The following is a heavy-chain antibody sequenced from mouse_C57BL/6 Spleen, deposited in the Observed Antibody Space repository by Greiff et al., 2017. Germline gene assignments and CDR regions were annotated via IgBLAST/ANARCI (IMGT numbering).Heavy chain of an antibody. Sequence: VMLVESGPGLVQPSQSLSISCTVSGFTLTSYGVHWVRQSPGKGLEWLGVLWRGGCTDYYAAFISRLSISKDNSTSQVFFKMNSLQADDTAIYYCARNCDYEGAMDYWGQGTSVTVSS. D-gene: IGHD1-1*01. CDR3: ARNCDYEGAMDY. CDR2: LWRGGCT. CDR1: GFTLTSYG. V-gene: IGHV2-2*01. J-gene: IGHJ4*01.